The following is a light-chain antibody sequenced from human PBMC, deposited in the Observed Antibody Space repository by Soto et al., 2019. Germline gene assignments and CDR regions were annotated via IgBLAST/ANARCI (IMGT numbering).Light chain of an antibody. CDR2: GAY. Sequence: DIQMTQSPSSLSASVGDRGTITCQSRQGITNYLNWYRKQPGKAPKLLIYGAYNLETGVPSRFSGSGSGTDFTFTISSLQAEDIATYFCQQYDSVFTFGQGTRLEI. CDR3: QQYDSVFT. J-gene: IGKJ5*01. CDR1: QGITNY. V-gene: IGKV1-33*01.